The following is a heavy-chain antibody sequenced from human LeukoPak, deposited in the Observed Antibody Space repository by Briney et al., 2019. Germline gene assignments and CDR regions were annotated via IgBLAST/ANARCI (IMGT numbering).Heavy chain of an antibody. CDR1: GYTFTSYA. D-gene: IGHD4-17*01. Sequence: ASVKVSCKASGYTFTSYAMNWVRQAPGQGLEWMGWISVSNGNTNYAQKFHDRVAMTTDTSTSTAYLELKSLTSDDTAVYFCARVVEGTVTIFDPWGQGTLVTVSS. CDR2: ISVSNGNT. V-gene: IGHV1-18*01. CDR3: ARVVEGTVTIFDP. J-gene: IGHJ5*02.